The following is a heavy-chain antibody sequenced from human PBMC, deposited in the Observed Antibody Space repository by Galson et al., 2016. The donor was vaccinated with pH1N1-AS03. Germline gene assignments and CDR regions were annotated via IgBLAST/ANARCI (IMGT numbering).Heavy chain of an antibody. J-gene: IGHJ4*02. CDR2: IDSNGDST. Sequence: SLRLSCAASRFIFQGHGMSWARQAPGKGLEWVAGIDSNGDSTDYADSVKGRFTVSKENAKNSLYRQMNSLRDEDTAFYYCARSWPWSHDYWCQGTLVTVSS. V-gene: IGHV3-20*04. CDR3: ARSWPWSHDY. CDR1: RFIFQGHG. D-gene: IGHD2-15*01.